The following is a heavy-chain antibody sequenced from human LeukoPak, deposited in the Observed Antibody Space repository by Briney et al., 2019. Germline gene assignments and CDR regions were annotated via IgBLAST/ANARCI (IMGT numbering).Heavy chain of an antibody. J-gene: IGHJ3*02. CDR2: IYYSGST. D-gene: IGHD6-13*01. CDR1: GGSISSYY. CDR3: ARVQSSSWGYAFDI. Sequence: PSETLSLTCTVSGGSISSYYWSWIRQPPGKGLEWIGYIYYSGSTNYNPSLKSRVTISVDTSKNQFSLKLSSVTAADTAVYYCARVQSSSWGYAFDIWGQGTMVTVSS. V-gene: IGHV4-59*01.